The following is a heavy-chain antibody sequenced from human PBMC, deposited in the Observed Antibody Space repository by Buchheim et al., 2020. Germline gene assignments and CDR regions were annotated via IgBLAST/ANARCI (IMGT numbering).Heavy chain of an antibody. CDR1: GFTFSSYG. Sequence: QVQLVESGGGVVQPGRSLRLSCAASGFTFSSYGMHWVRQAPGKGLEWVAVIWYDGSNKYYADSVKGRFTISRDNSKNTLYLQMNSLRAEDTAVYYCARDLYGDYAFDYWGQGTLVTVSS. V-gene: IGHV3-33*01. J-gene: IGHJ4*02. D-gene: IGHD4-17*01. CDR2: IWYDGSNK. CDR3: ARDLYGDYAFDY.